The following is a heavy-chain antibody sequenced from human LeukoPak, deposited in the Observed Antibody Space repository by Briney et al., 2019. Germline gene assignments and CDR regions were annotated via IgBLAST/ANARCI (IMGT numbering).Heavy chain of an antibody. CDR1: GYSISSGYY. CDR2: IYHSGST. J-gene: IGHJ6*03. V-gene: IGHV4-38-2*02. CDR3: ARSVEGYCSGGSCYSYYYYMDV. Sequence: SETLSLTCTVSGYSISSGYYWGWIRQPPGKGLEWIGSIYHSGSTYYNPSLKSRVTISVDTSKNQFSLKLSSVTAADTAVYYCARSVEGYCSGGSCYSYYYYMDVWGKGTTVTVSS. D-gene: IGHD2-15*01.